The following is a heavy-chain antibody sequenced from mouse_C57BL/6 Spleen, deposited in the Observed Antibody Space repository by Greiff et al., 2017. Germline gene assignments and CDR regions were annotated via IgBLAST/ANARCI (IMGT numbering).Heavy chain of an antibody. J-gene: IGHJ3*01. CDR1: GYTFNDYE. CDR2: IDPETGGT. D-gene: IGHD2-2*01. V-gene: IGHV1-15*01. CDR3: TSGSMVTPFAY. Sequence: VQLQQSGAELVRPGASVTLSCKASGYTFNDYEMHWVKQTPVHGLEWIGAIDPETGGTASNQKFKGKAILTADKSSSTAYMELRSLTSEDAAFYYSTSGSMVTPFAYWGQGTLVTVSA.